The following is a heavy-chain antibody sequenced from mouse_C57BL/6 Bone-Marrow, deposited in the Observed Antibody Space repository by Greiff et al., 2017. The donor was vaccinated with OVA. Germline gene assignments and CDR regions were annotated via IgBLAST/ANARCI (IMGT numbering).Heavy chain of an antibody. CDR2: IYPGSGNT. CDR3: ARDYYFDY. Sequence: QVQLQQSGAELVRPGASVKLSCKASGYTFTDYYINWVQQRPGQGLEWIARIYPGSGNTYYNEKFKGKATLTAEKSSSTAYMQLSSLTSEDSAVYFCARDYYFDYWGQGTTLTVSS. CDR1: GYTFTDYY. V-gene: IGHV1-76*01. J-gene: IGHJ2*01.